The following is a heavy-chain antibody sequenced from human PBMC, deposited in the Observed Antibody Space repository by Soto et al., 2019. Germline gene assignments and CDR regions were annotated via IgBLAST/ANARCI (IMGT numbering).Heavy chain of an antibody. D-gene: IGHD1-1*01. J-gene: IGHJ6*02. V-gene: IGHV1-18*01. CDR2: ISAYNGNR. Sequence: EASVKVSCKASGYTFSHYGIGWVRQAPGQGLEWMGWISAYNGNRHFAEGLRGRVNITRDTSASTAYMELSSLRSEDTAVYYCARGKGMEENYYYYGLDIWGQGTTVTVSS. CDR3: ARGKGMEENYYYYGLDI. CDR1: GYTFSHYG.